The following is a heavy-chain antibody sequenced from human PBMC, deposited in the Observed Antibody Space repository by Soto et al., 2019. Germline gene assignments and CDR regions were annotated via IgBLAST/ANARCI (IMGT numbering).Heavy chain of an antibody. CDR2: INSDGSST. J-gene: IGHJ6*02. Sequence: GVSQRLSWTAAGFTFSSYCMHWVRHDPGKGLVWVSRINSDGSSTSYADSVKGRFTISRDNAKNTLYLQMNSLRAEDTAVYYCARPLLSASPYYDFWSGYYIYYGMDVWGQGTTVTVSS. D-gene: IGHD3-3*01. CDR3: ARPLLSASPYYDFWSGYYIYYGMDV. CDR1: GFTFSSYC. V-gene: IGHV3-74*01.